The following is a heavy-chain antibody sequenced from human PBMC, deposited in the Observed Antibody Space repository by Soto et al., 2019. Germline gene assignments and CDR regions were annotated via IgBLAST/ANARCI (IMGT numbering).Heavy chain of an antibody. CDR3: ARAVAVPADFDY. V-gene: IGHV1-3*01. D-gene: IGHD6-19*01. CDR2: INAGNGNT. CDR1: GYTFTAYA. Sequence: ASVRVSCKASGYTFTAYAMHWVRQAPGQRLEWMGWINAGNGNTKYSQKFQGRVTITRDTSASTAYMELSSLRSEDTAVYYCARAVAVPADFDYWGQGTLVTVSS. J-gene: IGHJ4*02.